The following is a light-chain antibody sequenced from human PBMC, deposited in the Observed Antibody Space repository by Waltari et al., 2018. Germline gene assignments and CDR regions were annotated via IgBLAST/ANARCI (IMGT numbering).Light chain of an antibody. CDR2: FTS. J-gene: IGKJ2*02. CDR1: ERISSRY. Sequence: ISMTQSPGTLSVSPGERASRSCRASERISSRYLARYQQKGGQPPRLLIYFTSARAAGVPCRCSGSRHGAEFTLTIISLQSEDFAVYDCQQYKTWPCTFGQGTKIEIK. CDR3: QQYKTWPCT. V-gene: IGKV3-15*01.